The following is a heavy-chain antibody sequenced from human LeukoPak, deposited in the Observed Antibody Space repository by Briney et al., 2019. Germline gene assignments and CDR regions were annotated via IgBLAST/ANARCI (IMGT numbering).Heavy chain of an antibody. Sequence: GGSLRLSCAASGFTFSDYYMSWIRQAPGKGLEWVSYISSSGSTIYYADSVKGRFTISRDNAKNSLYLQMNSLRAEDMAVYYCARYYDSSGYYLPGDYWGQGTLVTVSS. CDR2: ISSSGSTI. D-gene: IGHD3-22*01. CDR3: ARYYDSSGYYLPGDY. CDR1: GFTFSDYY. V-gene: IGHV3-11*04. J-gene: IGHJ4*02.